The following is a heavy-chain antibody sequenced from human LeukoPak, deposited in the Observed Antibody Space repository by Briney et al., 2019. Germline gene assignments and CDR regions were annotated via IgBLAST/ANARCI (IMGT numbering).Heavy chain of an antibody. Sequence: PSETLSLTCTVSGGSISSSSSYWGWIRQPPGKGLEWIGEINHSGSTNYNPSLKSRVTISVDTSKNQFSLKLSSVTAADTAVYYCARAPKQWRGSNYDYWGQGTLVTVSS. CDR2: INHSGST. CDR1: GGSISSSSSY. CDR3: ARAPKQWRGSNYDY. J-gene: IGHJ4*02. D-gene: IGHD6-19*01. V-gene: IGHV4-39*07.